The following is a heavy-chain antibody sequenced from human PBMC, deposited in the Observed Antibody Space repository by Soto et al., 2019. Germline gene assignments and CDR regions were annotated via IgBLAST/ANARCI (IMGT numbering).Heavy chain of an antibody. J-gene: IGHJ4*02. CDR1: GFTFSSYG. D-gene: IGHD2-21*02. Sequence: GGSRRLSCAASGFTFSSYGMHWVRQAPGKGLEWVAVIWYDGSNKYYADSVRGRFTISRDNSKNTLYLQMNSLRAEDTAVYYCARAHRQSLLSDPILQYYFDYWGQGTLVTVSS. CDR3: ARAHRQSLLSDPILQYYFDY. CDR2: IWYDGSNK. V-gene: IGHV3-33*01.